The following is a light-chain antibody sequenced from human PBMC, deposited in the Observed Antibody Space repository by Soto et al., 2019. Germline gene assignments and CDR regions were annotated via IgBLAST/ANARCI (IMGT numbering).Light chain of an antibody. V-gene: IGLV2-11*01. CDR1: SSDVGGYNY. CDR2: DVS. CDR3: CSYAGNYILV. Sequence: QSALTQPPSVSGSPGQSVTISCTGTSSDVGGYNYVSWYQQHPGKAPKLMIYDVSKRPSGVPDRFSGSKSGNTASLTISGLHAEDEADYYCCSYAGNYILVFGGGTKLTVL. J-gene: IGLJ2*01.